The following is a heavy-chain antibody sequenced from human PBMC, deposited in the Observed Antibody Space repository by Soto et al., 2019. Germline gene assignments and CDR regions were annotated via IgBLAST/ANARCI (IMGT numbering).Heavy chain of an antibody. D-gene: IGHD4-17*01. Sequence: ASVKVSCKASGDTFSSYAISWVRQAPGQGLEWMGGIIPILGIANYAQKFQGRVTITADKSTSTAYMELSSLRSEDTAVYYCARDWTPTVVNSWRAFDIWGQGTMVTVSS. CDR3: ARDWTPTVVNSWRAFDI. CDR1: GDTFSSYA. J-gene: IGHJ3*02. CDR2: IIPILGIA. V-gene: IGHV1-69*10.